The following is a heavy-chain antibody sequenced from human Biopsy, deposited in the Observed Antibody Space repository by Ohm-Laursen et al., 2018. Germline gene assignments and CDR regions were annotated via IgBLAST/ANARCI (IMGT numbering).Heavy chain of an antibody. CDR1: GFSFNNYG. J-gene: IGHJ6*02. Sequence: SLRLSCTASGFSFNNYGMHWVRQGPGKGLEWVALLSYDGSIKYYAGSVKGRFASSRDNSKNTVHLQMNSLRADDTAVYYCATSGAADSWGNYYGMDVWGQGTTVTVSS. D-gene: IGHD3-16*01. CDR2: LSYDGSIK. V-gene: IGHV3-30*03. CDR3: ATSGAADSWGNYYGMDV.